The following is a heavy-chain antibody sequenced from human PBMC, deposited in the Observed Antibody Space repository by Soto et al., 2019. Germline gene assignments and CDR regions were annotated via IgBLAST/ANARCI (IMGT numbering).Heavy chain of an antibody. J-gene: IGHJ6*02. D-gene: IGHD2-21*02. CDR1: GYSFTSYW. CDR3: ARQGGDCVGDYYYYCMDV. CDR2: IYPGDSDT. V-gene: IGHV5-51*01. Sequence: PGESLKISCKGSGYSFTSYWIGWVRQMPGKGLEWMGIIYPGDSDTRYSPSFQGQVTISADKSISTAYLQWSSLKASDTAMYYCARQGGDCVGDYYYYCMDVWGQGTTVTVSS.